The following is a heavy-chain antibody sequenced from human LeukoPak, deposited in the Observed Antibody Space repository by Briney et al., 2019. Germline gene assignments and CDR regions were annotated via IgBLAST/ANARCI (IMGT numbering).Heavy chain of an antibody. CDR1: GFTFSSYA. CDR2: ISGSGGST. J-gene: IGHJ6*02. V-gene: IGHV3-23*01. Sequence: GGSLRLSCAASGFTFSSYAMSWVRQAPEKGLEWVSAISGSGGSTYYADSVKGRFTISRDNSKNTLYLQMNSLRAEDTAVYYCARDPFPQYCSGGSCYSPQTYGMDVWGQGTTVTVSS. D-gene: IGHD2-15*01. CDR3: ARDPFPQYCSGGSCYSPQTYGMDV.